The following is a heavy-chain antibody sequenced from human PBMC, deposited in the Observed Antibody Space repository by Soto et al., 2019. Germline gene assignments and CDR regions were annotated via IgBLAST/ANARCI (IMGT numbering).Heavy chain of an antibody. J-gene: IGHJ5*02. Sequence: VASVKVSCKASGYTFTSYAMHWVRQAPGQRLEWMGWINAGNGNTKYSQKFQGRVTITRDTSASTAYMELSSLRSEDTAVYYCARGVAGPLHWFAPWGQGTLVTVSS. CDR1: GYTFTSYA. CDR3: ARGVAGPLHWFAP. V-gene: IGHV1-3*01. D-gene: IGHD6-19*01. CDR2: INAGNGNT.